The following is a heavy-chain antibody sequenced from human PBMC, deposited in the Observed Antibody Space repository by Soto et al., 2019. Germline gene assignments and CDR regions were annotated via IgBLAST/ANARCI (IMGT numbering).Heavy chain of an antibody. CDR1: GYTFTSYY. Sequence: QVQLVQSGAEVKKPGASVKVSCKASGYTFTSYYMHWVRQAPGQGLEWMGIINPSGGSTSYAQKFQDRVPMTRDTSPSTVNVELSSLRSEDTSVYYCARDNSGGLRLGELSVHRGGSLGDYWGQGTLVTVCS. J-gene: IGHJ4*02. CDR3: ARDNSGGLRLGELSVHRGGSLGDY. D-gene: IGHD3-16*02. CDR2: INPSGGST. V-gene: IGHV1-46*01.